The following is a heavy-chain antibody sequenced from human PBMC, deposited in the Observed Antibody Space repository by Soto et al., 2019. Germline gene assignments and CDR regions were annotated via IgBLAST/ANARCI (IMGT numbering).Heavy chain of an antibody. J-gene: IGHJ4*02. CDR3: AKTHYSSGWADYFDY. D-gene: IGHD6-19*01. Sequence: PGGSLRLSCAASGFTLSSYAMSWVRQAPGKGLEWVSAISGSGGSTYYADSVKGRFTISRDNSKNTLYLQMNSLRAEDTAVYYCAKTHYSSGWADYFDYWGQGTLVTVSS. CDR2: ISGSGGST. CDR1: GFTLSSYA. V-gene: IGHV3-23*01.